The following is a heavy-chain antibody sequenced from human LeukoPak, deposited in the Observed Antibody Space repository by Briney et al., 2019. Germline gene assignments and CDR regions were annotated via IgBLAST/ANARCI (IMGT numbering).Heavy chain of an antibody. J-gene: IGHJ4*02. Sequence: PGGSLRLSCAASGFTFSSYNMNWVRQAPGKGLEWVSYISSSSSTLYYADSLKGRLTISRDNAKNSLYLQMSSLRAEDTAVYYCARDRASSYCGGDCYPNWGQGTLVTVSS. CDR2: ISSSSSTL. CDR1: GFTFSSYN. D-gene: IGHD2-21*02. CDR3: ARDRASSYCGGDCYPN. V-gene: IGHV3-48*01.